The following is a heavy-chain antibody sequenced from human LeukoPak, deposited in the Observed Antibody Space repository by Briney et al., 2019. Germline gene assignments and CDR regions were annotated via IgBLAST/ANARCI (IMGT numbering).Heavy chain of an antibody. J-gene: IGHJ3*02. CDR1: GFIFSSYN. V-gene: IGHV3-23*01. CDR2: ISGNGGST. D-gene: IGHD3-10*01. Sequence: PGGSLRLSCAASGFIFSSYNMNWVRQAPGKGLEWVSGISGNGGSTYYADSVKGRFTISRDNSKNTLSLQMNSLRAEDTAVYYCARERGAVTDFDAFDIWGQGTMVTVSS. CDR3: ARERGAVTDFDAFDI.